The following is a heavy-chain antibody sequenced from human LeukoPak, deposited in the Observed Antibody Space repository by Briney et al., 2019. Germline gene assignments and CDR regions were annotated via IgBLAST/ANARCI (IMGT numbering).Heavy chain of an antibody. D-gene: IGHD3-9*01. V-gene: IGHV3-23*01. CDR1: GFTFSSYA. J-gene: IGHJ4*02. Sequence: GGSLRLSCEGSGFTFSSYAMSWVRQAPGKGLEWVSTITASGGSTYYADSVKGRFTISRDNSKNTLYLQMNSLRVEDTAVYYCAIFPDYWGQGTLVTVSS. CDR2: ITASGGST. CDR3: AIFPDY.